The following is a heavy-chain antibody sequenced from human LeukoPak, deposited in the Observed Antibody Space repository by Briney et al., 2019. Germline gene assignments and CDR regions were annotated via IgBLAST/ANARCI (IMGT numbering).Heavy chain of an antibody. Sequence: PSETLSLTCTVSGGSISSSSYYWGWIRQPPGKGLEWIGSIYYSGSTYYNPSLKSRVTISVDTSKNQFSLKLSSVTAADTAVYYCARPFRLPNWYFDLWGRGTLVTVSS. D-gene: IGHD2-21*01. V-gene: IGHV4-39*07. CDR3: ARPFRLPNWYFDL. CDR2: IYYSGST. CDR1: GGSISSSSYY. J-gene: IGHJ2*01.